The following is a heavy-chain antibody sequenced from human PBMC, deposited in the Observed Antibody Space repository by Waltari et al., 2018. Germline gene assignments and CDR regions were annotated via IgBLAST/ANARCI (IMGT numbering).Heavy chain of an antibody. V-gene: IGHV1-8*01. Sequence: QVHLVQSGAEVKMPGASVKVSCKASGYTFSSLHINWVRQAAGQGPEWMGWMDPNTGDTRYAQEFQGRGTMTTDTSIGTVYVELSSLNSEDTAVYYCAMGIAAGFDYWGQGTLVSVSS. CDR2: MDPNTGDT. D-gene: IGHD6-13*01. CDR3: AMGIAAGFDY. CDR1: GYTFSSLH. J-gene: IGHJ4*02.